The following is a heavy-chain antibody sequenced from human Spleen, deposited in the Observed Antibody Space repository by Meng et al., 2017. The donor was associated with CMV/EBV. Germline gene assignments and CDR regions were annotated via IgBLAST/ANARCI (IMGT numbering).Heavy chain of an antibody. J-gene: IGHJ4*02. CDR3: AREGSGATHQPLDY. CDR2: ISGGTT. D-gene: IGHD1-26*01. CDR1: GFTVISNE. Sequence: GGSLRLSCAASGFTVISNEMSWVRQAPGKGLEWVSSISGGTTYYADSRKGRFTISRDNSKNTLHLQMNSLRADDTAVYYCAREGSGATHQPLDYWGQGTLVTVSS. V-gene: IGHV3-38-3*01.